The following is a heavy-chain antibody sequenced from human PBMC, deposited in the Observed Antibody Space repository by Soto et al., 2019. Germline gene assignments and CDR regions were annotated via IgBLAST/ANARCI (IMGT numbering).Heavy chain of an antibody. CDR1: GFTFSSYA. V-gene: IGHV3-23*01. D-gene: IGHD6-13*01. Sequence: EVQLLESGGGLVQPGGSLSLSCAASGFTFSSYAMSSVRQAPGKGLEWVSAISGSGGSTYYADSVKGRFTISRDNSKHSLYLQMNSLRAEDTAVYYCAKIPHSSSWYLDAFDIWGQGTMVTVSS. CDR3: AKIPHSSSWYLDAFDI. J-gene: IGHJ3*02. CDR2: ISGSGGST.